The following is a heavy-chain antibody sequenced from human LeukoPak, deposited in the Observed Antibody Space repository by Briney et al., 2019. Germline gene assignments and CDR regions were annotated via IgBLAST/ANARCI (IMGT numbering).Heavy chain of an antibody. Sequence: ASVTVSCKASGYTFTSYDINWVRQAPGQGLEWMGWMNPNSGSTGYAQRFQGRVTMTRNTSISTAYMELSSLRSEDTAVYYCARGGYSSSWYDYYYGMDVWGQGTTVTVSS. V-gene: IGHV1-8*01. CDR1: GYTFTSYD. J-gene: IGHJ6*02. D-gene: IGHD6-13*01. CDR2: MNPNSGST. CDR3: ARGGYSSSWYDYYYGMDV.